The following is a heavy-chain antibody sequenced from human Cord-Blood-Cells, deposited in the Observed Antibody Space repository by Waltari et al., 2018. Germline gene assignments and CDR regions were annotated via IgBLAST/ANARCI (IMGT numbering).Heavy chain of an antibody. V-gene: IGHV3-23*01. Sequence: EVQLLESGGGLVQPGGSLRLSCADSGFTFSSYAMSWVRQAPGKGLEWVSAISGRGVSTNYANSVKGRFTISRDNSQNTLYLQMNSLRAEETAVYYCAKEAATYGGGFDYWGQATLVTVSS. J-gene: IGHJ4*02. CDR1: GFTFSSYA. CDR2: ISGRGVST. D-gene: IGHD6-25*01. CDR3: AKEAATYGGGFDY.